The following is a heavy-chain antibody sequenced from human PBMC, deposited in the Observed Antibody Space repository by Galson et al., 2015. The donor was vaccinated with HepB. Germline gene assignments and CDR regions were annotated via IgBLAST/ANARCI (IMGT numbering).Heavy chain of an antibody. V-gene: IGHV3-15*01. D-gene: IGHD3-10*01. CDR1: GFAFNNAW. Sequence: SLRLSCAASGFAFNNAWMSWVRQAPGKGLEWVGRIKSKTDGGTTDYAAPVKGRFTISRDDSKNTLYLQMNSLKTEDTAVYYCTTDRRKGYCFGSGSLYDYYFDYWGQGTLVTVSS. J-gene: IGHJ4*02. CDR3: TTDRRKGYCFGSGSLYDYYFDY. CDR2: IKSKTDGGTT.